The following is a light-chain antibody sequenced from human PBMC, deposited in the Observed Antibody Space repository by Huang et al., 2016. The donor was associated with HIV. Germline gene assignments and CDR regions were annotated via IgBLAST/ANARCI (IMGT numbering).Light chain of an antibody. CDR3: QQYNDWPRS. CDR2: AAS. Sequence: EIVMTQSPGTLSVALGERATLSCRASQNINTNLAWFQQKPGQAPRLLIYAASTRTADFPARFSGSGSRTEFTLTISSLQSEDIAVYYCQQYNDWPRSFGQGTKVEIK. V-gene: IGKV3-15*01. CDR1: QNINTN. J-gene: IGKJ1*01.